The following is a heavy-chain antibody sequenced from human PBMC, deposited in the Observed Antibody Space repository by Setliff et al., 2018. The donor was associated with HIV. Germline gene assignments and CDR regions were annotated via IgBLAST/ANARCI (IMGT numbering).Heavy chain of an antibody. D-gene: IGHD3-10*01. CDR3: ATHRGYYYGSGNYQNWYFDL. J-gene: IGHJ2*01. CDR2: IYSSGST. CDR1: GGSISSGGYY. V-gene: IGHV4-31*03. Sequence: SETLSLTCTVSGGSISSGGYYWSWIRQHPGKGLEWIGSIYSSGSTYYNPSLKSRVTISVDTSKNQFSLKLSSVTAADTAVYYCATHRGYYYGSGNYQNWYFDLWGRGTLVTVSS.